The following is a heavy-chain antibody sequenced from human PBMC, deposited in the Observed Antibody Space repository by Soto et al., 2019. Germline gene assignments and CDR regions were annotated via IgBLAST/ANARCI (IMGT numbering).Heavy chain of an antibody. CDR1: GFSFRNYG. V-gene: IGHV3-30*03. CDR3: AAGQYFSDY. J-gene: IGHJ4*02. D-gene: IGHD3-3*01. Sequence: QVQLVESGGGEVQPGRSLRLSCAASGFSFRNYGRHWVRQAPGKGLEWVTLISYDGNNKDYADSVKGRFTISRDNSKNTLYLQMDSLRAEDTAVYYCAAGQYFSDYWGQGTVVTVSS. CDR2: ISYDGNNK.